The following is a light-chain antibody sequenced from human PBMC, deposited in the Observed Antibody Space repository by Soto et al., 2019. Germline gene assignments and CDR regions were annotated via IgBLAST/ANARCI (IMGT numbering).Light chain of an antibody. V-gene: IGLV1-40*01. CDR2: GNT. CDR1: SSNIGAGYD. J-gene: IGLJ2*01. CDR3: QSYDGSLSASRVV. Sequence: QSALTQPPSVSGAPGQRVTISCTGSSSNIGAGYDVHWYQQVSGTAPKLLIYGNTNRPSGVPDRFSGSKSGTSASLAITGLQAEDEADYYCQSYDGSLSASRVVFGGGTKLTVL.